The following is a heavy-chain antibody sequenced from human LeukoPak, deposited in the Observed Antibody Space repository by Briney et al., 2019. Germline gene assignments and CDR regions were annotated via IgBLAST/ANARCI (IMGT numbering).Heavy chain of an antibody. CDR3: AKDRRGQLVL. D-gene: IGHD6-13*01. V-gene: IGHV3-23*01. CDR2: ISGSGGST. CDR1: GFTFSSYG. J-gene: IGHJ4*02. Sequence: GGSLRPSCAASGFTFSSYGMSWVRQAPGKGLEWVSAISGSGGSTYYADSVKGRFTISRDNSKNTLYLQMNSLRAEDTAVYYCAKDRRGQLVLWGQGTLVTVSS.